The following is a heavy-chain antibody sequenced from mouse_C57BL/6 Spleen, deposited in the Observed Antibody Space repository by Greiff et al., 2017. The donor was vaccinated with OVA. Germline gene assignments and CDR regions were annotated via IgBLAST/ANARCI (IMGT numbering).Heavy chain of an antibody. CDR2: ISYSGST. J-gene: IGHJ1*03. Sequence: EVKVEESGPGMVKPSQSLSLTCTVTGYSITSGYDWHWIRHFPGNKLEWMGYISYSGSTNYNPSLKSRISITHDTSKNHFFLKLNSVTTEDTATYYCARDRGTTVVATSPYWYFDVWGTGTTVTVSS. V-gene: IGHV3-1*01. CDR3: ARDRGTTVVATSPYWYFDV. CDR1: GYSITSGYD. D-gene: IGHD1-1*01.